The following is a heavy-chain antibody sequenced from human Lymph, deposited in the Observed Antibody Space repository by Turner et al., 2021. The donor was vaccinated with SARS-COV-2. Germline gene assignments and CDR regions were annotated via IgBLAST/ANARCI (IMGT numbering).Heavy chain of an antibody. V-gene: IGHV3-66*01. D-gene: IGHD5-18*01. J-gene: IGHJ4*02. CDR1: GFTVSSSY. CDR2: IYSGGST. CDR3: ARAWGRYSYGFDY. Sequence: EVQLVESGGGLVQSGGSLRLFCAASGFTVSSSYMGWVRQAPGKGLEWVSVIYSGGSTYCADSVKGRFTISRDNSKNTLYLQMNSLRAEDTAVYYCARAWGRYSYGFDYWGQGTLVTVSS.